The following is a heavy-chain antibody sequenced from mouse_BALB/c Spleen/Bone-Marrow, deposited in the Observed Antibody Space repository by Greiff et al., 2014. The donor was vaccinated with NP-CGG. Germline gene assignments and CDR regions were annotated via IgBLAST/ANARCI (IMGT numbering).Heavy chain of an antibody. Sequence: DVHLVESGGGLVKPGGSLKLSCAASGFTFSDYYMYWVRQTPEKRLEWVATISDGGSYTYYPDSVKGRFTISRDNAKNNLYLQMSSLKSEDTAMYYCAREGDEAYWGQGTLVTVSA. V-gene: IGHV5-4*02. J-gene: IGHJ3*01. CDR3: AREGDEAY. CDR2: ISDGGSYT. CDR1: GFTFSDYY. D-gene: IGHD3-3*01.